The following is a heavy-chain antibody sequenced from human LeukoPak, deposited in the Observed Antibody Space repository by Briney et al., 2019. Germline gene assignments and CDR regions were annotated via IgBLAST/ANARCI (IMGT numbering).Heavy chain of an antibody. Sequence: SETLSLTCAVYGGSFSGYYWSWIRQPPGKGLEWIGEINHSGSTNYNPSLKSRVTISVDASKNQFSLRLSSVTAADTAVYYCARDRLMVRGVVYYYYGMDVWGQGTTVTVSS. CDR2: INHSGST. V-gene: IGHV4-34*01. D-gene: IGHD3-10*01. CDR1: GGSFSGYY. CDR3: ARDRLMVRGVVYYYYGMDV. J-gene: IGHJ6*02.